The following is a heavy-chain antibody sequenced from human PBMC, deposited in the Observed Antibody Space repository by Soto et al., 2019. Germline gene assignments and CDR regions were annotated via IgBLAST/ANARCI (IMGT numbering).Heavy chain of an antibody. CDR2: IKQDGNEK. Sequence: EVQLVDSGGALVQPGEYLRLSCAASGFTLSDYLMTWVRQAPGKGLEWVATIKQDGNEKYYVDSVKGRLTISRDNAKNSLYLQLNALRAEDTAVYHCAIVHWLGKWCPGTLVTCSS. J-gene: IGHJ4*02. V-gene: IGHV3-7*01. CDR3: AIVHWLGK. CDR1: GFTLSDYL. D-gene: IGHD6-19*01.